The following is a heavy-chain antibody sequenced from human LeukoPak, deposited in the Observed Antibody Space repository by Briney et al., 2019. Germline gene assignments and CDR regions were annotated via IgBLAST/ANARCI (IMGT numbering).Heavy chain of an antibody. Sequence: GGSLRLSCTASGFTFVNYAMSWVRQAPGKGLEWVSAISGGGGTTYYADSVKGRFTISRDSSKNTLYLQMNSLRAEDTAVYYCAKVYGSSTSCYACYYYTDVWGKGTTVTISS. CDR1: GFTFVNYA. CDR2: ISGGGGTT. V-gene: IGHV3-23*01. CDR3: AKVYGSSTSCYACYYYTDV. D-gene: IGHD2-2*01. J-gene: IGHJ6*03.